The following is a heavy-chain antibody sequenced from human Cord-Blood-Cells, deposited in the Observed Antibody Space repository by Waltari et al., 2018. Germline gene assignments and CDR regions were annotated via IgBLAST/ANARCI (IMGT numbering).Heavy chain of an antibody. D-gene: IGHD1-1*01. Sequence: QVQLVQSGAEVKKPGSSVKVSCKASGGTFSSYAISWVRQAPGQGLEWMGGIIPIFGTANYAQKFQGRVTITADESTSTAYMELSSLRSEDTAVYYCARACGYNWNDGRYYYYYYMDVWGKGTTVTVSS. CDR2: IIPIFGTA. J-gene: IGHJ6*03. V-gene: IGHV1-69*01. CDR3: ARACGYNWNDGRYYYYYYMDV. CDR1: GGTFSSYA.